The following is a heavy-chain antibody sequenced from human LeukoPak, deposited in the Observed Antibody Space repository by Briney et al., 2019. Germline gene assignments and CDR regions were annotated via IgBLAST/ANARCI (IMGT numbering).Heavy chain of an antibody. Sequence: PGGSLRLSCAASGFTFSSYSMNWVRQAPGKGLEWVSSISSSSSYIYYADSVKGRFTISRDSAKNSLYLQMNSLRAEDTAVYYCARRAGDYKHPFDYWGQGTLVTVSS. CDR2: ISSSSSYI. J-gene: IGHJ4*02. CDR3: ARRAGDYKHPFDY. D-gene: IGHD4-11*01. V-gene: IGHV3-21*01. CDR1: GFTFSSYS.